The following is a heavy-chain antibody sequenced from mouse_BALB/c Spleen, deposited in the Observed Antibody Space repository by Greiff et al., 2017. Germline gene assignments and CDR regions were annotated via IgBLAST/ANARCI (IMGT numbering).Heavy chain of an antibody. J-gene: IGHJ1*01. V-gene: IGHV5-6-5*01. D-gene: IGHD1-1*01. Sequence: EVMLVESGGGLVKPGGSLKLSCAASGFTFSSYAMSWVRQTPEKRLEWVASISSGGSTYYPDSVKGRFTISRDNARNILYLQMSSLRSEDTAMYYCARSLLLRSWYFDVWGAGTTVTVSS. CDR2: ISSGGST. CDR3: ARSLLLRSWYFDV. CDR1: GFTFSSYA.